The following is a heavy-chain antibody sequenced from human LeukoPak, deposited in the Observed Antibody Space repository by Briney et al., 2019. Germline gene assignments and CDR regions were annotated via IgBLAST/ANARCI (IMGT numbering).Heavy chain of an antibody. CDR2: IYYSGST. CDR3: ARGIIPMDV. D-gene: IGHD3-16*01. J-gene: IGHJ6*02. CDR1: GGSISSYY. V-gene: IGHV4-59*12. Sequence: PSETLSLTCTVSGGSISSYYWSWIRQPPGKGLEWIGYIYYSGSTYYNPSLKSRVTISVDRSKNQFSLKLSSVTAADTAVYYCARGIIPMDVWGQGTTVTVSS.